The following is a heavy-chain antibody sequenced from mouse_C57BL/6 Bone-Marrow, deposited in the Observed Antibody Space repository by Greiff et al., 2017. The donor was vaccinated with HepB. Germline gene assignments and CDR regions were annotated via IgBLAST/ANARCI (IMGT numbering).Heavy chain of an antibody. Sequence: VQLVESGPGLVQPSQSLSITCTVSGFSLTSYGVHWVRQSPGKGLEWMGVIWRGGSTDNNAAFISRLSISKDNSKIQVFFKMNSLQADDTAIYYCARYGTGFAYRGQGTLVTVAA. D-gene: IGHD4-1*01. J-gene: IGHJ3*01. CDR1: GFSLTSYG. V-gene: IGHV2-2*01. CDR3: ARYGTGFAY. CDR2: IWRGGST.